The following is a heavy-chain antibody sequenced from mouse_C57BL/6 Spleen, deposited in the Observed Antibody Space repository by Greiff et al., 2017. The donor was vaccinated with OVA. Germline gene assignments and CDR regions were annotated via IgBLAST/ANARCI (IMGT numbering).Heavy chain of an antibody. Sequence: EVQLQQSGPVLVKPGASVKMSCKASGYTFTDYYMNWVKQSHGKSLEWIGVINPYNGGTSYNQKFKGKATLTVDKSSSTAYMELNSLTSEDSAVYYCARSGYDYDRAPYAMDYWGQGTSVTVSS. D-gene: IGHD2-4*01. CDR3: ARSGYDYDRAPYAMDY. CDR2: INPYNGGT. CDR1: GYTFTDYY. V-gene: IGHV1-19*01. J-gene: IGHJ4*01.